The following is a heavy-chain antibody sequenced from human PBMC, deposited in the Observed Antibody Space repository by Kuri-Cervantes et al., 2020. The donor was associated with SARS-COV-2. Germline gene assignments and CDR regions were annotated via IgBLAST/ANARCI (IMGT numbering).Heavy chain of an antibody. CDR2: IYYSGST. CDR3: ARSIGGPNWFDP. Sequence: SETLSLTCTVSGGSISSSSYYWGWIRQPPGMGLEWIGYIYYSGSTNYNPPLKSRVTMSVDTSKNQYSLKLSSVTAADTAVYYCARSIGGPNWFDPWGQGTLVTVSS. V-gene: IGHV4-61*05. J-gene: IGHJ5*02. D-gene: IGHD3-10*01. CDR1: GGSISSSSYY.